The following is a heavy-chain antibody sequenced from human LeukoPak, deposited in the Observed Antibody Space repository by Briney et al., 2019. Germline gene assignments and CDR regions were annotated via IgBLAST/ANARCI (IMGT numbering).Heavy chain of an antibody. J-gene: IGHJ3*02. V-gene: IGHV4-34*01. CDR3: AVTFIAAAGDDAFDI. D-gene: IGHD6-13*01. Sequence: SETLSLTCAVYGGSFSGYYWSWIRQPPGKGLEWIGEINHSGSTNYNPSLMSRVTISVDTSKNQFSLKLSSVTAADTAVYYCAVTFIAAAGDDAFDIWGQGTMVTVSS. CDR2: INHSGST. CDR1: GGSFSGYY.